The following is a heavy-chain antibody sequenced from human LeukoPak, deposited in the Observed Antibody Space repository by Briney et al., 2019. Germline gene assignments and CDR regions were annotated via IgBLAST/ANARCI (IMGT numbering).Heavy chain of an antibody. CDR3: ARGGENSEYYSHFFAH. CDR2: MHAKENT. V-gene: IGHV3-53*01. CDR1: EFSVTTHY. J-gene: IGHJ4*02. Sequence: GGTLRLSCEASEFSVTTHYMSGVRQAPGRGLEWVSVMHAKENTYYAKSVKGRFTISRDTSKNTVYLQMTSLREEATAIYYCARGGENSEYYSHFFAHWGQGTPVTVSP. D-gene: IGHD3-22*01.